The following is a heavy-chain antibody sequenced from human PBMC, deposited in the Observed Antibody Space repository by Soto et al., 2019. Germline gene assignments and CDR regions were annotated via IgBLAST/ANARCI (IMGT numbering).Heavy chain of an antibody. CDR1: GYSISSGYY. V-gene: IGHV4-38-2*01. Sequence: TLSLTCAVSGYSISSGYYWGWLRQPPGKGLEWIGSTYHGGSTYYNPSLNSRVTLSIDMTNNHVSLILNSVTAADTAVYYCARVGPWVPYYYDSSPYTFENWFDPWGQGTLVTVSS. D-gene: IGHD3-22*01. J-gene: IGHJ5*02. CDR2: TYHGGST. CDR3: ARVGPWVPYYYDSSPYTFENWFDP.